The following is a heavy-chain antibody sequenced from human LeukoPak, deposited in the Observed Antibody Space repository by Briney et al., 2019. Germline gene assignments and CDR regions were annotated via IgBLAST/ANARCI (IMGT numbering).Heavy chain of an antibody. V-gene: IGHV3-33*01. CDR3: ARGRIAVALYYGMDV. J-gene: IGHJ6*02. Sequence: PGGSLRLSCAASGFTFSSYGMHWLRQGPGKGLEWVAVIWYDGSKRFYADSVQGRFTSSRDTAKNSLYLQMNSLRAADTAVYYCARGRIAVALYYGMDVWGHGTTVTVFS. CDR1: GFTFSSYG. CDR2: IWYDGSKR. D-gene: IGHD6-19*01.